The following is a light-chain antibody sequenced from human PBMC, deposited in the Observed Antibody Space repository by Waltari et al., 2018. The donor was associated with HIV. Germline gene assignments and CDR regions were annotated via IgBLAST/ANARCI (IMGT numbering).Light chain of an antibody. Sequence: QSVLTQPPSASGTPGQRVTISCSGRSSNIGFNIVNWDQQLPGAAPKLLIYTNNQRPSGVPDRFSGSKSGTSASLAISGLQSEDEADYYCAAWDDSLNGLVFGGGTKLTVL. J-gene: IGLJ3*02. CDR3: AAWDDSLNGLV. V-gene: IGLV1-44*01. CDR1: SSNIGFNI. CDR2: TNN.